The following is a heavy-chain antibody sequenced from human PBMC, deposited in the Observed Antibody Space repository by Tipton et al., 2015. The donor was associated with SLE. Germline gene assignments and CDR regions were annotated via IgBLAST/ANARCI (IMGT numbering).Heavy chain of an antibody. CDR1: GGSISSSSYY. V-gene: IGHV4-39*07. Sequence: TLSLTCTVSGGSISSSSYYWGWIRQPPGKGLEWIGSIYHSGSTYYNPSLKSRVTISVDTSKNQFSLKLSSVTAADTAVYYCARGEPVRGVIMGWYFDLWGRGTLVTVSS. D-gene: IGHD3-10*01. J-gene: IGHJ2*01. CDR3: ARGEPVRGVIMGWYFDL. CDR2: IYHSGST.